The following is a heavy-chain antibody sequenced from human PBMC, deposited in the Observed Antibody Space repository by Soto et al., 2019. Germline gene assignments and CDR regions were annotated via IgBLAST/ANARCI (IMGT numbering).Heavy chain of an antibody. V-gene: IGHV1-69*12. CDR3: ARETSAPGTFREDASDI. CDR1: GDTFSNYA. D-gene: IGHD6-13*01. J-gene: IGHJ3*02. CDR2: IVPIFSRA. Sequence: QVQLVQSGAEVKKPGSSVKVACKVSGDTFSNYAINWVPRAPGQGLVWMGAIVPIFSRANYAEKFQGRVTITAGEFTITAYMELSGLRSDDTATYYCARETSAPGTFREDASDIWGQGTLVTVSS.